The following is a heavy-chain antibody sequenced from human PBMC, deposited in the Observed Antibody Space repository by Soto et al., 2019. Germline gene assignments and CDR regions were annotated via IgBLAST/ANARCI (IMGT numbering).Heavy chain of an antibody. V-gene: IGHV1-69*01. CDR2: IIPIFGTA. D-gene: IGHD3-22*01. CDR3: ARAGDYYDSSGYYYFDY. CDR1: GVTFSSYA. Sequence: QVQLVQSGAEVKKPGSSVKVSCKASGVTFSSYAISWVRQAPGHGLEWMGGIIPIFGTANCAQKFQGRVTITADESTSTAYMELSSLRSEDTAVYYCARAGDYYDSSGYYYFDYWGQGTLVTVSS. J-gene: IGHJ4*02.